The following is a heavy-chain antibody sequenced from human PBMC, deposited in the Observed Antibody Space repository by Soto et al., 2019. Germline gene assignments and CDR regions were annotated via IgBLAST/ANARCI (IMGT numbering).Heavy chain of an antibody. Sequence: ASVKVSCKASGYTFTSYAMHCVRQAPGQMLEWMGWINAGNGNTKYSQKLQGRVTITRDTSASTAYMELSSLRSEDTAVYYCARERGELPAITGTTNNWFDPWGQGTLVTVSS. CDR3: ARERGELPAITGTTNNWFDP. J-gene: IGHJ5*02. V-gene: IGHV1-3*01. D-gene: IGHD1-7*01. CDR2: INAGNGNT. CDR1: GYTFTSYA.